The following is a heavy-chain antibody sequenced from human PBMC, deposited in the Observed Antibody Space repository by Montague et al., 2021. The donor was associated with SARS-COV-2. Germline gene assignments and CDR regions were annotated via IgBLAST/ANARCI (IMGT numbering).Heavy chain of an antibody. J-gene: IGHJ5*01. Sequence: SETLSLTCTVSGGSTNNYYWSWIRQPPGKALEWIGHIHSSGISTYNPSLETRVTMSVDTSKNQFSLKLSSVTAADTAVYYCARGEFYYACGEFGSWGQGTLVTVSS. CDR1: GGSTNNYY. CDR2: IHSSGIS. V-gene: IGHV4-4*07. D-gene: IGHD3-10*01. CDR3: ARGEFYYACGEFGS.